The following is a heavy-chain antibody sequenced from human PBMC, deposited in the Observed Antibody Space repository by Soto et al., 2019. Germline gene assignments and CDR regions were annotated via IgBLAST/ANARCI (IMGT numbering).Heavy chain of an antibody. J-gene: IGHJ3*02. CDR3: ARDILGLYYYDSSNAFDI. CDR1: GGSISSGGYY. CDR2: IYYSGST. V-gene: IGHV4-31*03. Sequence: ASETLSLTCTVSGGSISSGGYYWGWIRQHPGKGLEWIGYIYYSGSTYYNPSLKSRVTISVDTSKNQFSLKLSSVTAADTAVYYCARDILGLYYYDSSNAFDIWGQGTMVTVSS. D-gene: IGHD3-22*01.